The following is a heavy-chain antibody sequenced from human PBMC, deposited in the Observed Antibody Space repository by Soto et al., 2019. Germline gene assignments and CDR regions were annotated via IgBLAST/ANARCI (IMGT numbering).Heavy chain of an antibody. CDR2: IYYSGST. Sequence: QVQLQESGPGLVKPSETLSLTCTVSGGSISSYYWSWIRQPPGKGLEWIGYIYYSGSTNYNPSLKVRFIISVDTSKNQFSLKLSSVTAADTAVYYCARVWGGAFDIWGQGTMVTVSS. V-gene: IGHV4-59*01. CDR3: ARVWGGAFDI. J-gene: IGHJ3*02. D-gene: IGHD3-10*01. CDR1: GGSISSYY.